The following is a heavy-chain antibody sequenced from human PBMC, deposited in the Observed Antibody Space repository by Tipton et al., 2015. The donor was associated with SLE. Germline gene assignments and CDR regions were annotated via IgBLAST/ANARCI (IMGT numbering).Heavy chain of an antibody. V-gene: IGHV4-61*02. J-gene: IGHJ4*02. CDR3: ARARDY. Sequence: TLSLTCTVSGASITSGSFYWSWIRQSVGKGLEWIGRMYTSGSTNYNPSLRSRVTMTADTSKNQFSLKLSSVTAADTAMYYCARARDYWGQGTLVTVSS. CDR1: GASITSGSFY. CDR2: MYTSGST.